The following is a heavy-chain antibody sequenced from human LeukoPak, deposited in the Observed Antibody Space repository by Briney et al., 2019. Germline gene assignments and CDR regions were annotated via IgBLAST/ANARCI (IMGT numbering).Heavy chain of an antibody. CDR3: AREVDYYDSSAQSLLPDY. Sequence: GASVKASCKASGYTFTSYYMHWVRQAPGQGLEWMGIINPSGGSTSYAQKFQGRVTMTRDTSTSTVYMELSSLGSEDTAVYYCAREVDYYDSSAQSLLPDYWGQGTLVTVSS. V-gene: IGHV1-46*01. D-gene: IGHD3-22*01. J-gene: IGHJ4*02. CDR1: GYTFTSYY. CDR2: INPSGGST.